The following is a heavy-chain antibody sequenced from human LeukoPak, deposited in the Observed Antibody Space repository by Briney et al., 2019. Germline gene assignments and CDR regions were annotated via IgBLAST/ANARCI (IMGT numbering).Heavy chain of an antibody. CDR3: AREGPSRPAFDI. V-gene: IGHV1-46*01. J-gene: IGHJ3*02. CDR2: INPSGGST. D-gene: IGHD2-2*01. CDR1: GYTFTGYY. Sequence: GASVKVSCKASGYTFTGYYMHWVRQAPGQGLEWMGIINPSGGSTSYAQKFQGRVTMTRDTSTSTVYMELSSLRSEDTAVYYCAREGPSRPAFDIWGQGTMVTVSS.